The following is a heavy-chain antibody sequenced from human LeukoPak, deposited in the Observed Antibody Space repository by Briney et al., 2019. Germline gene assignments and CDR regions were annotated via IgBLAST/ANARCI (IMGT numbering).Heavy chain of an antibody. J-gene: IGHJ3*02. CDR2: INPNNGGT. D-gene: IGHD1-7*01. V-gene: IGHV1-2*02. CDR1: VYTFTRYY. Sequence: ASVKLFCKASVYTFTRYYVHWVRHPPARALEWMRWINPNNGGTNYAQKFQGRVTMTTDTSISTAYMELSRLRSDDTAVYHCARYNWNYGAFDIWGPGTMVTVSS. CDR3: ARYNWNYGAFDI.